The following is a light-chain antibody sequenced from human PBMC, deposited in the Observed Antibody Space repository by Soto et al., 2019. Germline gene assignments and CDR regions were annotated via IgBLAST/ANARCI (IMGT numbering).Light chain of an antibody. Sequence: DIQMTQSPSTLSASVGDKATITCRASQSISNWVAWYQQKPGKAPKLLIYDASSLESGVPSRFSGSGSGTEFTLTISSLQPDDFATYYCQKYNSYSTFGQGTKVDIK. J-gene: IGKJ1*01. CDR1: QSISNW. CDR3: QKYNSYST. CDR2: DAS. V-gene: IGKV1-5*01.